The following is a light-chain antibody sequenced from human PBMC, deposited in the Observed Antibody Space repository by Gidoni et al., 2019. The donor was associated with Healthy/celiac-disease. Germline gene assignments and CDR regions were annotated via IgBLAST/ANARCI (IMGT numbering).Light chain of an antibody. CDR1: QSVSSY. CDR3: QQRSNWPPKLT. J-gene: IGKJ4*01. V-gene: IGKV3-11*01. Sequence: EIVLTQSQATLSLSPGERATLSCRASQSVSSYLAWYQQKPGQAPRLLIYDASNRATGIPARFSGSGSGTDFTLTISSLEPEDFAVYYCQQRSNWPPKLTFGGGTKVEIK. CDR2: DAS.